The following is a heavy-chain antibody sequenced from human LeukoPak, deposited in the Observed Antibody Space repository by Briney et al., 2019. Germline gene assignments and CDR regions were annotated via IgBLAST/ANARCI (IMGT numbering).Heavy chain of an antibody. CDR2: ISGSGGST. D-gene: IGHD2-2*01. CDR1: GFTFSSYA. CDR3: AKDRGCSTSCYGEPDDAFDI. J-gene: IGHJ3*02. Sequence: GGSLRLSCAASGFTFSSYAMSWVRQAPGKGLEWVSAISGSGGSTYYADSVKGRFTISRDNSKNTLYLQMNSLRAEDTAVYYCAKDRGCSTSCYGEPDDAFDIGGQGTMVTVSS. V-gene: IGHV3-23*01.